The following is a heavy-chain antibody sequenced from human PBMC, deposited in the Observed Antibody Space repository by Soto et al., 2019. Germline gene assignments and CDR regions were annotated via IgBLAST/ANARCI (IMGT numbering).Heavy chain of an antibody. J-gene: IGHJ4*02. D-gene: IGHD5-12*01. Sequence: QVHLVQSGAEVKKPGASVKVSCKTSGYTFTNNVIHWVRQAPGQRLEWMGWVNAGNDKTKWSREFQGRLTPTKDTSAATAYMELSSLTSEDTAIYFCAREVTYSYSRFDYWGQGTLVTVSS. CDR2: VNAGNDKT. V-gene: IGHV1-3*01. CDR3: AREVTYSYSRFDY. CDR1: GYTFTNNV.